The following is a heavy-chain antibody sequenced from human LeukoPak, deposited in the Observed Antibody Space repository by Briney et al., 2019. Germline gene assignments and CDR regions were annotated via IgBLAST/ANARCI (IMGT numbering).Heavy chain of an antibody. D-gene: IGHD3-22*01. J-gene: IGHJ4*02. Sequence: SETLSLTCTVSGGSISSSSYYWGWIRQPPGKGLEWIGNIYYSGSTYYNPSLKSRVTISVDTSKNQFSLKLSSVTAADTAVYYCARLYYYDSSGYYGGDYWGQGTLVTVSS. CDR2: IYYSGST. CDR1: GGSISSSSYY. CDR3: ARLYYYDSSGYYGGDY. V-gene: IGHV4-39*01.